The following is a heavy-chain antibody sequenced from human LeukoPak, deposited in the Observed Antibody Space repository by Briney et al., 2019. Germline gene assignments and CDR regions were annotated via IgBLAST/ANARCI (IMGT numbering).Heavy chain of an antibody. D-gene: IGHD2-15*01. J-gene: IGHJ4*02. CDR3: ATLVVVGLKDDY. V-gene: IGHV1-24*01. CDR2: FDPEDGET. Sequence: GASVKVSCKVSGYTLAELSTHWVRQAPGKGLEWMGGFDPEDGETIYAQKFQGRVTMTEDTSTDTAYMELSSLRSEDTAVYYCATLVVVGLKDDYWGQGILVTVSS. CDR1: GYTLAELS.